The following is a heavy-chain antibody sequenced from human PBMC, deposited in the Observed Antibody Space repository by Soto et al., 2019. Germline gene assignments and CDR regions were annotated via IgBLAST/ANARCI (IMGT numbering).Heavy chain of an antibody. V-gene: IGHV5-51*01. CDR2: IYPGDSDT. D-gene: IGHD3-10*01. J-gene: IGHJ4*02. CDR3: ARLRTRGVMRDYFDY. Sequence: GESLKISCKGSGYSFTSYWIGWVRQMPGKGLEWMGIIYPGDSDTRYSPSFQGQVTISADKSISTAYLQWSSLKASDTAMYYCARLRTRGVMRDYFDYWGQGTLVTVSS. CDR1: GYSFTSYW.